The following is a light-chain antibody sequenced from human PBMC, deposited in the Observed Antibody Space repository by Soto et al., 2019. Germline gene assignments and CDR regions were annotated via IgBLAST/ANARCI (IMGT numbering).Light chain of an antibody. CDR3: QQLNTYPVT. CDR2: AAS. CDR1: QGISRY. Sequence: IQLTQSPSSLSASVGDSVTITCRASQGISRYLSWYQQKPGRAPKLLISAASTLQSGVPARFSGSGSGTDFTLSITSLQPEDFATYYCQQLNTYPVTCGGGTKVEIK. V-gene: IGKV1-9*01. J-gene: IGKJ4*02.